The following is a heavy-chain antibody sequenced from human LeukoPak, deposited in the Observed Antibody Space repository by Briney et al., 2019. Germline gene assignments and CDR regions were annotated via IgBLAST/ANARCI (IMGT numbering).Heavy chain of an antibody. D-gene: IGHD2-21*02. CDR2: ISGSGGYT. V-gene: IGHV3-23*01. CDR1: GFTFSSYG. J-gene: IGHJ3*02. CDR3: VVTAAAPGTDAFDI. Sequence: PGGTLRLSCAASGFTFSSYGMSWVRQAPGKGLEWVSAISGSGGYTYYADSVKGRFTISRDNSKNTLYLQMNSLRAEDTAVYYCVVTAAAPGTDAFDIWGQGTMVTVSS.